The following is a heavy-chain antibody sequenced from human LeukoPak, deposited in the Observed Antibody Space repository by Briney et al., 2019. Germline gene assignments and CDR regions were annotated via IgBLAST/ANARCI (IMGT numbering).Heavy chain of an antibody. CDR2: ISDSGDIT. CDR1: GFTFSIYA. CDR3: AKDRRGGSYYAATLDI. D-gene: IGHD1-26*01. V-gene: IGHV3-23*01. J-gene: IGHJ3*02. Sequence: GGSLRLSCAASGFTFSIYAMSWVRQAPGKGLEWVSGISDSGDITYYADSVKGRFTISRDNSKNTLYVQMNSLRVEDTAVYYCAKDRRGGSYYAATLDIWGQGTMVTVSS.